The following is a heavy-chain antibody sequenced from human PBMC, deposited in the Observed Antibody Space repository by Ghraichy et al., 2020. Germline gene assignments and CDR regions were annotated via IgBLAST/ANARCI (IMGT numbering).Heavy chain of an antibody. V-gene: IGHV3-30*18. CDR3: AKSTGIFGFQH. CDR1: GFTFSSYG. J-gene: IGHJ1*01. CDR2: ISYDGSNK. D-gene: IGHD3-16*01. Sequence: GESLNISCAASGFTFSSYGMHWVRQAPGKGLEWVAVISYDGSNKYYADSVKGRFTISRDNSKNTLYLQMNSLRAEDTAVYYCAKSTGIFGFQHWGQGTLVTVSS.